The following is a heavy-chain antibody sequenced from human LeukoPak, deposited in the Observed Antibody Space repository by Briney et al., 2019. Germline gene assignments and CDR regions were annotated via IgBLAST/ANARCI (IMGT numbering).Heavy chain of an antibody. V-gene: IGHV4-59*08. Sequence: PSETLSLTCTVSGGSISSYYWSWIRQPPGKGLEWIGYIYYSGSTNYNPSLKSRVTISVDTSKNQFSLKLSSVTAADTAVYYCARLRPENYAPSGMGVWGQGTTVTVSS. CDR1: GGSISSYY. J-gene: IGHJ6*02. D-gene: IGHD1-7*01. CDR3: ARLRPENYAPSGMGV. CDR2: IYYSGST.